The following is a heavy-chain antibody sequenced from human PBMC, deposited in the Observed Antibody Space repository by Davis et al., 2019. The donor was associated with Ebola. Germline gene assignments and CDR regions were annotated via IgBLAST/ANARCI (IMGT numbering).Heavy chain of an antibody. CDR2: IYSDGTT. CDR3: ARDLYYGSGSPLVDY. CDR1: GFTVSSND. J-gene: IGHJ4*02. Sequence: PGGSLRLSCAPSGFTVSSNDMSWVRQAPGKGLEWVSVIYSDGTTYYEDSVKGRFTISRDNAKNSLYLQMNSLRAEDTAVYYCARDLYYGSGSPLVDYWGQGTLVTVSS. D-gene: IGHD3-10*01. V-gene: IGHV3-53*01.